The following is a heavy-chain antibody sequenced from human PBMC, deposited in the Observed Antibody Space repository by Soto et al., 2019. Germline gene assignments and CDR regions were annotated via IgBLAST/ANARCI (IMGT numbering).Heavy chain of an antibody. CDR2: IYYSGST. CDR1: GGSISSSSYY. Sequence: PSETLSLTCTVSGGSISSSSYYWGWIRQPPGKGLEWIGSIYYSGSTYYNPSLKSRVTISVDTSKNQFSLKLSSVTAADTAVYYCARASYYYDSSGYQPLDYWGQGTLVTVSS. CDR3: ARASYYYDSSGYQPLDY. D-gene: IGHD3-22*01. J-gene: IGHJ4*02. V-gene: IGHV4-39*01.